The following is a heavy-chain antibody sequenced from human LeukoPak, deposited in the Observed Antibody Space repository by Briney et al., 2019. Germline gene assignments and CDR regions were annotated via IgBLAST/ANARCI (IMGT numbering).Heavy chain of an antibody. Sequence: AAVKVSCKASGYTFTGYYMHWVRQAPGQGLEWMGWINPNSGGTNYAQKFQGRVTMTRDTSISTAYMELSSLRSDDTAVYYCARALTLYSGSYYPQDVWGKVTTVTVSS. CDR1: GYTFTGYY. J-gene: IGHJ6*04. V-gene: IGHV1-2*02. CDR2: INPNSGGT. CDR3: ARALTLYSGSYYPQDV. D-gene: IGHD1-26*01.